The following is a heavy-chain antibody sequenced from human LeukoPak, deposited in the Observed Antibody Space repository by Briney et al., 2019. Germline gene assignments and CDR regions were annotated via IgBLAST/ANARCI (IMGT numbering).Heavy chain of an antibody. CDR2: IIPIFGTA. CDR3: ARGRYYDFWSGYHDPNYYYYYMDV. V-gene: IGHV1-69*13. D-gene: IGHD3-3*01. J-gene: IGHJ6*03. CDR1: GVTFSSYA. Sequence: GASVKVSCKASGVTFSSYAISWVRQAPGQGLEWMGGIIPIFGTANYAQKFQGRVTITADESTSTAYMELSSLRSEDTAVYYCARGRYYDFWSGYHDPNYYYYYMDVWGKGTTVTVSS.